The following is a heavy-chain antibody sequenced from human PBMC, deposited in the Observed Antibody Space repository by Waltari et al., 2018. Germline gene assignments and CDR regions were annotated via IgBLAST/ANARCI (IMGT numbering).Heavy chain of an antibody. D-gene: IGHD7-27*01. CDR1: GFSFRTYN. Sequence: EVQLMESGGGLVKPGGSLRLACAASGFSFRTYNMNWVRQAPGKGLEWVSSVISNGAYIHYADSVRGRFTISRDNAKTSLYLQMNGLRDEDTAVYYCARGGWGFYLDLWGQGALVTVSS. V-gene: IGHV3-21*01. J-gene: IGHJ5*02. CDR3: ARGGWGFYLDL. CDR2: VISNGAYI.